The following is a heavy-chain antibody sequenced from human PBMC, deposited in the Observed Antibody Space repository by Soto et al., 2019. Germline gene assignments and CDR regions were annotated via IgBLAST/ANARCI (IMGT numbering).Heavy chain of an antibody. Sequence: QVQLQESGPGLVKPSQTLSLTCTVSGGSISSGGYYWSWIRQHPGKGLEWIGYIYYSGSTYYNPSFNSRVTISLDTAKNQLSLRLSFVTAADTAVYYCARDPSIWGQGTLVTVSS. CDR3: ARDPSI. CDR2: IYYSGST. V-gene: IGHV4-31*03. CDR1: GGSISSGGYY. J-gene: IGHJ4*02.